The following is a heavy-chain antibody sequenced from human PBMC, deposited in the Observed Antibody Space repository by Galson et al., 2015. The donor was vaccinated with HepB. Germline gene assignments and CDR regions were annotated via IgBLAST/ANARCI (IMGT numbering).Heavy chain of an antibody. V-gene: IGHV3-74*01. CDR3: ARLFSRNLRLCFDY. J-gene: IGHJ4*02. D-gene: IGHD3-16*01. CDR2: INSDGSST. Sequence: SLRLSCAASGFTFSSYWMHWVRQAPGKGLVWVPRINSDGSSTSYADSVKGRFTISRDNAKNTLYLQMNSLRAEDTAVYYCARLFSRNLRLCFDYWGQGTLVTVSS. CDR1: GFTFSSYW.